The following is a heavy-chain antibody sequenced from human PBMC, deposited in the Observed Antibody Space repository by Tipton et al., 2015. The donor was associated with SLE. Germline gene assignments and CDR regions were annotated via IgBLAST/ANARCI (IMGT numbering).Heavy chain of an antibody. Sequence: SLRLSCAASGFTLSAYAMNWVRQAPGKGLEWVAVISYDGSNKYYADSVKGRFTISRDNSKNTLYLQMNGLRAEDTAIYYCAKTPRGDQNYYFYMDVWGKGTTVTVSS. D-gene: IGHD2-21*02. CDR2: ISYDGSNK. CDR1: GFTLSAYA. J-gene: IGHJ6*03. CDR3: AKTPRGDQNYYFYMDV. V-gene: IGHV3-30*18.